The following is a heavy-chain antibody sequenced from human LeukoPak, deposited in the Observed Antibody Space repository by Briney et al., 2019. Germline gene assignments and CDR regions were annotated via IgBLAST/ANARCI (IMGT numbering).Heavy chain of an antibody. V-gene: IGHV3-23*01. D-gene: IGHD1-26*01. CDR2: ISGSGGST. CDR1: GFTFSSYG. CDR3: AKETSRIGGSMASFDY. J-gene: IGHJ4*02. Sequence: GGSLRLSCAASGFTFSSYGLSWVRQAPGKGLEWVSGISGSGGSTNYAGSVKGRFTISRDNSKNTLYLQMNSLRAEDTAVYYCAKETSRIGGSMASFDYWGQGTLVTVSS.